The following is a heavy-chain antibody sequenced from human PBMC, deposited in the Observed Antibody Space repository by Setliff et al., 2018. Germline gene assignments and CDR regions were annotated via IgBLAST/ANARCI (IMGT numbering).Heavy chain of an antibody. J-gene: IGHJ6*03. CDR3: ARVGMYYNFWSGYYTYYYYYYMDV. Sequence: PSETLSLTCTVSGGSISSYYWSWIRQPAGKGLEWIGRIYTSGSTNYNPSLKSRVTMSVDTSKNQFSLKLSSVTAADTAVYYCARVGMYYNFWSGYYTYYYYYYMDVWGKGTTVTVSS. V-gene: IGHV4-4*07. D-gene: IGHD3-3*01. CDR1: GGSISSYY. CDR2: IYTSGST.